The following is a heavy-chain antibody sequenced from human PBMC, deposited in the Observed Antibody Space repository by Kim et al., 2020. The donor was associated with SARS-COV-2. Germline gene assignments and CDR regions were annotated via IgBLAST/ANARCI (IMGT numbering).Heavy chain of an antibody. Sequence: SVKVSCKASGGTFSSYAISWVRQAPGQGLEWMGRIIPILGIANYAQKVQGRVTITADKSTSTAYMELSSLRSEDTAVYYCANPRGGYDHLCMDVWGQGTPVTVSS. V-gene: IGHV1-69*04. D-gene: IGHD5-12*01. J-gene: IGHJ6*02. CDR3: ANPRGGYDHLCMDV. CDR2: IIPILGIA. CDR1: GGTFSSYA.